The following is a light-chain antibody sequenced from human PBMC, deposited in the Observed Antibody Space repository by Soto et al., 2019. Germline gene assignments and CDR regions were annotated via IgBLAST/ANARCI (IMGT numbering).Light chain of an antibody. CDR2: ASS. CDR1: QSITGY. V-gene: IGKV1-39*01. CDR3: QQSYLTPLT. J-gene: IGKJ4*01. Sequence: DIQMTQSPSSLSTSVGDRVIITCRASQSITGYLNWYQQKPGKAPKLLIYASSNLQSGVPSRFSGSGSGTDFTLTISSLQPEDFAIYYCQQSYLTPLTFGGGTKVEIK.